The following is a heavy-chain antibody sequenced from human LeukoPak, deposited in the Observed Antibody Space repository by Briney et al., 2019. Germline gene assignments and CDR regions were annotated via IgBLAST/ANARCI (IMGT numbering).Heavy chain of an antibody. V-gene: IGHV4-34*01. Sequence: PSETLSLTCAVYGGSFSGYYWSWIRQPPGKGLEWIGEINHSGSTNYNPSLKSRVTISVDTSKNQFFLKLSSVTAADTAVYYCARGRNDFWSGYRRYFDYWGQGTLVTVSS. J-gene: IGHJ4*02. D-gene: IGHD3-3*01. CDR3: ARGRNDFWSGYRRYFDY. CDR2: INHSGST. CDR1: GGSFSGYY.